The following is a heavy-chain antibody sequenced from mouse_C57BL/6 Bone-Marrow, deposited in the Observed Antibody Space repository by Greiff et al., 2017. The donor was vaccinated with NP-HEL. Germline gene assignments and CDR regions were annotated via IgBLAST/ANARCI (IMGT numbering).Heavy chain of an antibody. CDR3: ARPGFDV. CDR2: ISSGSSTI. J-gene: IGHJ1*03. CDR1: GFTFSDYG. V-gene: IGHV5-17*01. Sequence: EVKLVESGGGLVKPGGSLKLSCAASGFTFSDYGMHWVRQAPEKGLEWVAYISSGSSTIYYADTVKGRFTISRDNAKNTLFLQMTSLRSEDTAMYYCARPGFDVWGTGTTVTVSS.